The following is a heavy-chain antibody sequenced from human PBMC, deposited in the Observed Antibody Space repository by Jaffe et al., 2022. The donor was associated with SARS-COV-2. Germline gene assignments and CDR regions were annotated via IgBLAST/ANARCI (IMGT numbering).Heavy chain of an antibody. CDR1: GDFVSSNSAA. D-gene: IGHD6-19*01. V-gene: IGHV6-1*01. J-gene: IGHJ6*02. CDR2: TYYRSKWYN. Sequence: QVQLQQSGAGLVKPSQTLSLTCAISGDFVSSNSAAWNWIRQSPSRGLEWLGRTYYRSKWYNDYAVSVKSRITINPDTSKNQFSLQLNSVTPEDTAVYYCARARRRGSPVPGVAGRTNYYYYGMDVWGQGTTVTVSS. CDR3: ARARRRGSPVPGVAGRTNYYYYGMDV.